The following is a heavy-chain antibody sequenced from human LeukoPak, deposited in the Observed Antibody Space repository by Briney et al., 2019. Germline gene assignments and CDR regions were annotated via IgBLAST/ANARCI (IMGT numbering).Heavy chain of an antibody. CDR3: ARGYSSGWYLFGDY. D-gene: IGHD6-19*01. CDR2: INSDGTTT. V-gene: IGHV3-74*01. Sequence: GGSLRLSCAASGFIFSSYWMHWVRQAPGKGLVWVSRINSDGTTTTYADSVKGRFTISRDNAKNTLSLQMNSLSAEDTAVYYCARGYSSGWYLFGDYWGQGALVTASS. CDR1: GFIFSSYW. J-gene: IGHJ4*02.